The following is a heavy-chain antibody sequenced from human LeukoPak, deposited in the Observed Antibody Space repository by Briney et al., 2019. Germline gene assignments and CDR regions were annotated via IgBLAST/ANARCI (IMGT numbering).Heavy chain of an antibody. V-gene: IGHV4-39*01. D-gene: IGHD2-21*01. J-gene: IGHJ4*02. Sequence: PSETLSLTCAVSGGSISSSSYYWGWIRQPPGKGLEWIGSIYYSGSTYYNPSLKSRVTISVDTSKNQFSLKLSSVTAADTAVYYCARPGDIDYWGQGTPVTVSS. CDR1: GGSISSSSYY. CDR2: IYYSGST. CDR3: ARPGDIDY.